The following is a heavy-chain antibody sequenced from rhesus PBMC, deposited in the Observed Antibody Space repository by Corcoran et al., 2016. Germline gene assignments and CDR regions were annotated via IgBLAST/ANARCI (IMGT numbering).Heavy chain of an antibody. CDR1: GGSISSNH. V-gene: IGHV4-173*01. Sequence: QLQLQEWGPGLVKPSETLSLTCAVYGGSISSNHWSGVRQPPGKGLEWIGRICGSGGRTDYNPSLKSRVTISTDTSKTHFSLKLSSVTAADTAVYYCARVREYCTGSGCYAFDFWGQGLRVTVSS. D-gene: IGHD2-21*01. J-gene: IGHJ3*01. CDR3: ARVREYCTGSGCYAFDF. CDR2: ICGSGGRT.